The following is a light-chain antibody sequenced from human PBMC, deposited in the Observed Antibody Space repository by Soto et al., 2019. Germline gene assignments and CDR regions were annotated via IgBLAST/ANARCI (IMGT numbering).Light chain of an antibody. Sequence: ETVMTQSPASLSVSPGERATLSCRATQSVRSNLAWYQQKPGQAPRLLIYDASTRATGIPDRFSGGGSGTQFTLTISSLQSEDSAVYYCQQYNDWPPKITFGGGTKGEIK. J-gene: IGKJ4*01. CDR2: DAS. CDR3: QQYNDWPPKIT. CDR1: QSVRSN. V-gene: IGKV3-15*01.